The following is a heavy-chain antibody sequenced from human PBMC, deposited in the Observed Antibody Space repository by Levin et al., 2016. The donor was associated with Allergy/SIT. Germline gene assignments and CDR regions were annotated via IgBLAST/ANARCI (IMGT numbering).Heavy chain of an antibody. CDR2: ISSSSSTI. Sequence: WIRQPPGKGLEWVSYISSSSSTIYYADSVKGRFTISRDNAKNSLYLQMNSLRAEDTAVYYCARAMVRGVIGKLYYYYGMDVWGQGTTVTVSS. V-gene: IGHV3-48*01. J-gene: IGHJ6*02. CDR3: ARAMVRGVIGKLYYYYGMDV. D-gene: IGHD3-10*01.